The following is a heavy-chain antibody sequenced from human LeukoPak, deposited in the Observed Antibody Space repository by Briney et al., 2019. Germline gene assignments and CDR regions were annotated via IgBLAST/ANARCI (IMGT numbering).Heavy chain of an antibody. J-gene: IGHJ4*02. Sequence: SETLSLTCTVSGGSISSYYWSWIRQPPGKGLEWIGYIYYSGSTNYNPSLKSRVTISVDTSKNQFSLKLSSVTAADTAVYYCARSVRDEYGDYTPLGWGQGTLVTVSS. CDR3: ARSVRDEYGDYTPLG. V-gene: IGHV4-59*01. CDR1: GGSISSYY. CDR2: IYYSGST. D-gene: IGHD4-17*01.